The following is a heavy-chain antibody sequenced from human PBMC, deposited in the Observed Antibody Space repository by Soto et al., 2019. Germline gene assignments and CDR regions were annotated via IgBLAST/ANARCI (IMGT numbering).Heavy chain of an antibody. CDR3: VHTGCSYDRFGY. Sequence: ASRPTLEHRTQTLTLSFTLSGLPLTTSGVCVDCVRQPPGKALEWLALICWNDDERYSPSLKSRLTITKDTSKNQVVLTMTNMDPVDTATYYCVHTGCSYDRFGYWGRGTLGTVSS. D-gene: IGHD3-16*01. V-gene: IGHV2-5*01. J-gene: IGHJ4*02. CDR1: GLPLTTSGVC. CDR2: ICWNDDE.